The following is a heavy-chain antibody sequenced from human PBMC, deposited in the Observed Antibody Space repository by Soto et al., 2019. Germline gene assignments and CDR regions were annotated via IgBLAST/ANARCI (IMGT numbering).Heavy chain of an antibody. CDR1: EFTFSNYW. V-gene: IGHV3-7*03. CDR3: ARLRKGGYCDY. D-gene: IGHD1-26*01. CDR2: IKEDGSEK. J-gene: IGHJ4*02. Sequence: LRLSCAASEFTFSNYWMSWVRQAPGKGLEWVANIKEDGSEKYYVDSVKGRFTISRDSAKNSLYLQMDSLRAEDTAVYYCARLRKGGYCDYWGQGSLVTVSS.